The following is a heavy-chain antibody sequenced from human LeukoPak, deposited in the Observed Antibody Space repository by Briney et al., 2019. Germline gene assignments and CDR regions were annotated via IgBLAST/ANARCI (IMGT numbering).Heavy chain of an antibody. CDR1: GGSISSSSYY. V-gene: IGHV4-39*07. J-gene: IGHJ5*02. CDR2: IYYSGST. CDR3: AARGPLVYYDFWSGYYGGDWFDP. Sequence: SETLSLTCTVSGGSISSSSYYWGWIRQPPGKGLEWIGSIYYSGSTYYNPSLKSRVTISVDTSKNQFSLKLSSVTAADTAVYYCAARGPLVYYDFWSGYYGGDWFDPWGQGTLVTVSS. D-gene: IGHD3-3*01.